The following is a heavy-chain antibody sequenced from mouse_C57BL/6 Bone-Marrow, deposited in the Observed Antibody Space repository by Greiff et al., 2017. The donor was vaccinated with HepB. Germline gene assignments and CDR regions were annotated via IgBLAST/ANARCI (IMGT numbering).Heavy chain of an antibody. Sequence: EVQLQESGPGLVKPSQSLSLTCSVTGYSITSGYYWNWIRQFPGNKLEWMGYISYDGSNNYNPSLKNRISITRDTSKNQFFLKLNSVTTEDTATYYCARGGTTVGFAYWGQGTLVTVSA. V-gene: IGHV3-6*01. CDR3: ARGGTTVGFAY. CDR2: ISYDGSN. CDR1: GYSITSGYY. J-gene: IGHJ3*01. D-gene: IGHD1-1*01.